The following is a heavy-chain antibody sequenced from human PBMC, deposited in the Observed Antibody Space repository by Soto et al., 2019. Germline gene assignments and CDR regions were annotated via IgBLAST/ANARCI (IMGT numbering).Heavy chain of an antibody. V-gene: IGHV3-15*07. CDR3: AQQQLAGDFDY. CDR1: GFTFSNAW. J-gene: IGHJ4*02. CDR2: IKSKTDGGTT. D-gene: IGHD6-13*01. Sequence: GGSLRLSCAASGFTFSNAWINWVRQAPGKGLEWVGRIKSKTDGGTTDFAAPVKGRFAISRDDSKNMVYLQMNSLRAEDTAVYYCAQQQLAGDFDYWGQGTLVTVSS.